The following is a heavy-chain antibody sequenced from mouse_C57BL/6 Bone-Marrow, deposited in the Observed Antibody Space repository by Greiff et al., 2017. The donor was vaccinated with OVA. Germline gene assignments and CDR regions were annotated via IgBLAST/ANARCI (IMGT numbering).Heavy chain of an antibody. J-gene: IGHJ4*01. V-gene: IGHV1-82*01. D-gene: IGHD2-2*01. CDR1: GYAFSSYW. CDR3: ARVGYVDAMDY. Sequence: QVQLQQSGPELVKPGASVKISCKASGYAFSSYWMNWVKQRPGKGLEWIGRIYPGDGDTNYNRKFKGKATLTADKSSSTAYMQLSSLTSNDSAVYFGARVGYVDAMDYWGQGTSVTVSS. CDR2: IYPGDGDT.